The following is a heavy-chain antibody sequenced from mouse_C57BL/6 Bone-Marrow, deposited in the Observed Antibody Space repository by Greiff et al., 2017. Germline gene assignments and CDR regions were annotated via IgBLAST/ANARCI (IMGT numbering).Heavy chain of an antibody. CDR1: GYTFTSYG. CDR2: IYPRSGNT. J-gene: IGHJ4*01. Sequence: VQVVESGAELARPGASVKLSCKASGYTFTSYGISWVKQRTGQGLEWIGEIYPRSGNTYYNEKFKGKATLTADKSSSTAYMELRSLTSADSAVYFCANYYYGSSYDAMDYWGQGTSVTVSS. D-gene: IGHD1-1*01. V-gene: IGHV1-81*01. CDR3: ANYYYGSSYDAMDY.